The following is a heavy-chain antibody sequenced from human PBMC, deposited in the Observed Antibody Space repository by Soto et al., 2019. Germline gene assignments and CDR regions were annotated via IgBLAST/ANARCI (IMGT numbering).Heavy chain of an antibody. Sequence: SETLSLTCTVSGGSLSSYWWSWIRQPPGKGLEWIGYIYYTGSTNYNPPLKSRVTISLDASKNQFSLKLSSVTAADTAVYYCARGPGASGTYHYFFDYWGPATLVSVSS. J-gene: IGHJ4*02. D-gene: IGHD3-10*01. CDR2: IYYTGST. CDR3: ARGPGASGTYHYFFDY. CDR1: GGSLSSYW. V-gene: IGHV4-59*01.